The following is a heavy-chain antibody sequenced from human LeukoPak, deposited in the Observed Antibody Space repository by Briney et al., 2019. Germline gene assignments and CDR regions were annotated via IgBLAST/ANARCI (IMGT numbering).Heavy chain of an antibody. D-gene: IGHD6-19*01. J-gene: IGHJ4*02. CDR1: GCSISSSSYF. CDR2: DYYSGCT. CDR3: ARRSSGWSGHFDY. V-gene: IGHV4-39*01. Sequence: PSESLSLTGTVSGCSISSSSYFWGWIRHSPGKGLAWIESDYYSGCTYYNPSLKSRVTISVDTSKNQSSLKLSSVTAADTAVYYCARRSSGWSGHFDYWGQGTLVTVSS.